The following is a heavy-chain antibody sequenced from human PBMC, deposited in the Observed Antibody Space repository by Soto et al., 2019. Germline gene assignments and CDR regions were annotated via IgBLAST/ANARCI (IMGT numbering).Heavy chain of an antibody. CDR1: GYSFTSYW. Sequence: GESLKISCKGSGYSFTSYWISWVRQMPGKGLEWMGRIDPSDSYTNYSPSFQGHVTISADKSISTAYLQWSSLKASDTDMYYCARNTVTTIWGFYYYGMDVWGQGTTVTVSS. V-gene: IGHV5-10-1*01. CDR2: IDPSDSYT. J-gene: IGHJ6*02. CDR3: ARNTVTTIWGFYYYGMDV. D-gene: IGHD4-17*01.